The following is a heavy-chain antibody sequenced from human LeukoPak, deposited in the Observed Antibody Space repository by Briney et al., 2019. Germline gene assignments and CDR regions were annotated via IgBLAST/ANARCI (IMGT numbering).Heavy chain of an antibody. CDR3: ARAGGGYSYGDIDY. Sequence: PSATLSLTCTVSGGSISSSSYYWGCIRQPPGSGLEWIGSIYYSGSTYYNPSLKSRVAISVDTSKNQFSLKLSSVTAADTAVYYCARAGGGYSYGDIDYWGQGTLVTVSS. CDR1: GGSISSSSYY. CDR2: IYYSGST. J-gene: IGHJ4*02. V-gene: IGHV4-39*01. D-gene: IGHD5-18*01.